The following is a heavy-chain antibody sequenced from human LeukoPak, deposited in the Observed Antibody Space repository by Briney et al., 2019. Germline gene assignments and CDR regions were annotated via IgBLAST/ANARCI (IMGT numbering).Heavy chain of an antibody. CDR1: GYTFTGYY. CDR2: INPNSGGT. CDR3: ARVTVWSSSPLFDY. J-gene: IGHJ4*02. Sequence: ASVKVSCKASGYTFTGYYMHWVRQAPGQGLEWMGWINPNSGGTNYAQKFQGRVTMTRDTSISTAYMELSRLRSDDTAVYYCARVTVWSSSPLFDYWGQGTLVTVSS. D-gene: IGHD6-13*01. V-gene: IGHV1-2*02.